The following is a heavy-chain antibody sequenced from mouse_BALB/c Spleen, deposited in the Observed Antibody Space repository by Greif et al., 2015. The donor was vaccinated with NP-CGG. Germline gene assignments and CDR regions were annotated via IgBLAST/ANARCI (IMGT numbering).Heavy chain of an antibody. J-gene: IGHJ2*02. D-gene: IGHD1-1*01. Sequence: QVQLKQSGAELAKPGASVKMSCKASGYTFTSYWMHWVKQRPGQGLEWIGYINPSTGYTEYNQKFKDKATLTADKSSSTAYMQQSSLTSEDSAVYYCARDYYGSSYFDYWGQGTSLTVSS. CDR3: ARDYYGSSYFDY. CDR1: GYTFTSYW. V-gene: IGHV1-7*01. CDR2: INPSTGYT.